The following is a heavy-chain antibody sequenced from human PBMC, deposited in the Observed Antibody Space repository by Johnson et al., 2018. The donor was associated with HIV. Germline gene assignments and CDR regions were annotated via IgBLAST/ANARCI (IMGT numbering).Heavy chain of an antibody. J-gene: IGHJ3*02. CDR1: GFTFSSYA. CDR3: ARARWYLGGGSCCAFDI. CDR2: ISGSGGST. Sequence: EMQLVESGGGLVQPGGSLRLSCAASGFTFSSYAMSWVRQAPGKGLEWVSAISGSGGSTYYADSVKGRFTISRDNSKNSLYLQMNSLRAEDTAVYYCARARWYLGGGSCCAFDIWGQGTMVTVSS. D-gene: IGHD2-15*01. V-gene: IGHV3-23*04.